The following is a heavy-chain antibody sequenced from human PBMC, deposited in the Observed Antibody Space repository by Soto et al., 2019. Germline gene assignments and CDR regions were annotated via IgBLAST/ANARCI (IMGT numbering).Heavy chain of an antibody. CDR1: GGSVSNYD. V-gene: IGHV4-59*02. CDR3: ASGGNWFDP. J-gene: IGHJ5*02. Sequence: SGALSVTCKVAGGSVSNYDWTRCRQSPEKGLEWIRYIYYNANINYNPSLKSRVSISIDTSKNQFSLPLKSVTAADTAVYYCASGGNWFDPWGQGVLVTLSS. D-gene: IGHD3-16*01. CDR2: IYYNANI.